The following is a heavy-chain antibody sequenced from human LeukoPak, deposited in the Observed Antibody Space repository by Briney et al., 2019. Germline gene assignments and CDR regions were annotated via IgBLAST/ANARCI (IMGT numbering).Heavy chain of an antibody. CDR3: ARVRDDYGDYGPAPHAFDI. D-gene: IGHD4-17*01. CDR1: GDSVSNSSAA. J-gene: IGHJ3*02. CDR2: TTYRSKWYN. Sequence: SQTLSLTCAISGDSVSNSSAAWSWIRQSPSRGLEWLGRTTYRSKWYNDYAVSVRSRISINPDTSNNLFSLQLNSVTPEDTAVYYYARVRDDYGDYGPAPHAFDIWGQGTMVTVSS. V-gene: IGHV6-1*01.